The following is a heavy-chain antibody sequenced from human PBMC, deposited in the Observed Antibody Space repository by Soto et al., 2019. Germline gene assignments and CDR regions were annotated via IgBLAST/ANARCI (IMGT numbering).Heavy chain of an antibody. CDR3: ARDLVHYGDYFWGEYYYMDV. D-gene: IGHD4-17*01. CDR2: IYYSGST. V-gene: IGHV4-59*01. CDR1: GGSFSGYY. Sequence: PSETLSLTCAVYGGSFSGYYWSWIRQPPGKGLEWIGYIYYSGSTNYNPSLKSRVTISVDTSKNQFSLKLSSVTAADTAVYYCARDLVHYGDYFWGEYYYMDVWGKGTTVTVSS. J-gene: IGHJ6*03.